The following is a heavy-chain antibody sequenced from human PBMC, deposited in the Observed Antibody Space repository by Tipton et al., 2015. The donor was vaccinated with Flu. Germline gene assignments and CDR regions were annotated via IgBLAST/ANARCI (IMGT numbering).Heavy chain of an antibody. CDR2: ISAYSGDT. V-gene: IGHV1-18*01. Sequence: QLVQSGAEVKKPGASVKVSCKASGYTFTTYGISWVRQAPGQGLEWMGWISAYSGDTNYAQKFQGRVTMTTDTSTSTAYMELRSLRSDDTADYYCARALSSTPSTPYTYWGQGTLVTVSS. J-gene: IGHJ4*02. CDR1: GYTFTTYG. D-gene: IGHD2-2*02. CDR3: ARALSSTPSTPYTY.